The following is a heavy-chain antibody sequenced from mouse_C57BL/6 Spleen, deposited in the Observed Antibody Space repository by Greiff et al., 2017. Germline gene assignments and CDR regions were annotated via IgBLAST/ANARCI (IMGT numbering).Heavy chain of an antibody. V-gene: IGHV2-2*01. CDR3: ARGTTVEEAWFAY. CDR1: GFSLTSYG. D-gene: IGHD1-1*01. Sequence: VQLQQSGPGLVQPSQSLSITCTVSGFSLTSYGVHWVRQSPGKGLEWLGVIWSGGSTDYNAAFISRLSISKDNSKSQVFFKMNSLQADDTAIYYCARGTTVEEAWFAYWGQGTLVTVSA. J-gene: IGHJ3*01. CDR2: IWSGGST.